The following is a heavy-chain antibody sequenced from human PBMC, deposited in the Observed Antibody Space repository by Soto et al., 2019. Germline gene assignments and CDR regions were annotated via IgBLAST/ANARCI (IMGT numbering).Heavy chain of an antibody. J-gene: IGHJ6*02. D-gene: IGHD2-2*01. CDR2: IKSKTDGGTT. Sequence: GGSLRLSCAASGFTFSNAWMNWVRQAPGKGLEWVGRIKSKTDGGTTDYAAPVKGRFTISRDDSKNKLYLQMNSLKTGDNAVYYCTTGSDCSSTSCYGGIQLWLLDYYYYGMDVWGQGTTVTVSS. CDR1: GFTFSNAW. V-gene: IGHV3-15*07. CDR3: TTGSDCSSTSCYGGIQLWLLDYYYYGMDV.